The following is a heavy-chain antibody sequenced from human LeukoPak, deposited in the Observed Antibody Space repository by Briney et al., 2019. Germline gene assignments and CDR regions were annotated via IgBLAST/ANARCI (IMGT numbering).Heavy chain of an antibody. CDR3: ARDGRVGLFYENWFDP. D-gene: IGHD2/OR15-2a*01. CDR2: INPNSGGT. Sequence: ASVKVSCKASGYTFTGCYMHWVRQAPGQGLEWMGWINPNSGGTNYAQKFQGRVTMTRDTSISTAYMELSRLRSDDTAVYYCARDGRVGLFYENWFDPWGQGTLVTVSS. J-gene: IGHJ5*02. CDR1: GYTFTGCY. V-gene: IGHV1-2*02.